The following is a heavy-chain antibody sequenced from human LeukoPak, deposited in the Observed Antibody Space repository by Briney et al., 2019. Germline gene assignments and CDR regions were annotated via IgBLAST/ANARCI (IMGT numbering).Heavy chain of an antibody. D-gene: IGHD3-22*01. CDR2: IRYDGSNK. CDR1: GFTFSSYG. Sequence: QAGGSLRLSCAASGFTFSSYGMHWVRQAPGKGLEWVAFIRYDGSNKYYADSVKGRFTISRDNSKKTLYLQMNSLRAEDTAVYYCAKEANKGNYYDSSGPDYWGQGTLVTVSS. V-gene: IGHV3-30*02. J-gene: IGHJ4*02. CDR3: AKEANKGNYYDSSGPDY.